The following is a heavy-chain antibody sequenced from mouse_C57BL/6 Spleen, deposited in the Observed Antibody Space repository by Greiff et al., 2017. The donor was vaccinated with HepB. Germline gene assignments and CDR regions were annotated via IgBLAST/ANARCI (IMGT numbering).Heavy chain of an antibody. CDR2: ISYDGSN. CDR3: ARRDYYGSSLRFAY. Sequence: EVQLQESGPGLVKPSQSLSLTCSVTGYSITSGYYWNWIRQFPGNKLAWMGYISYDGSNNYNPSLKNRISITRDTSKNQFFLKLNSVTTEDTATYYCARRDYYGSSLRFAYWGQGTLVTVSA. D-gene: IGHD1-1*01. J-gene: IGHJ3*01. V-gene: IGHV3-6*01. CDR1: GYSITSGYY.